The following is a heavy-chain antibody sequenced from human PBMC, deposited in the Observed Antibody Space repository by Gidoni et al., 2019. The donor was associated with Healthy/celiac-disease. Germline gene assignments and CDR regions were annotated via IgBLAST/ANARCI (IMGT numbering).Heavy chain of an antibody. CDR2: IDWDDDK. D-gene: IGHD6-19*01. CDR3: ARTDSSGWYYYSAVGAFDI. CDR1: GFSLSTSGMC. J-gene: IGHJ3*02. Sequence: QVTLRESGPALVKPTQTLTLTCTFSGFSLSTSGMCVSWIRQPPGKALEWLALIDWDDDKYYSTSLKTRLTISKDTSKNQVVLTMTNMDPVDTATYYCARTDSSGWYYYSAVGAFDIWGQGTMVTVSS. V-gene: IGHV2-70*01.